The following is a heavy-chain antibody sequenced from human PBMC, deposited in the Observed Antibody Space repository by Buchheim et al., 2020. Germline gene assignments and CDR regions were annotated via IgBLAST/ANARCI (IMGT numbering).Heavy chain of an antibody. CDR1: GGSISSSSYY. Sequence: QLQLQESGPGLVKPSETLSLTCTVSGGSISSSSYYWGWIRQPPGKGLEWIGSIYYSGSTYYNPSLKSLVTISVDTSKNQFSLKLSSVTAADTAVYYCARDKQITMVRGVIEYYYYGMDVWGQGTT. CDR3: ARDKQITMVRGVIEYYYYGMDV. J-gene: IGHJ6*02. D-gene: IGHD3-10*01. V-gene: IGHV4-39*07. CDR2: IYYSGST.